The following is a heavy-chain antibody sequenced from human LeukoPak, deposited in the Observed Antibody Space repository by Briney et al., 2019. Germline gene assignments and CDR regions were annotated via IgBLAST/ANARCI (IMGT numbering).Heavy chain of an antibody. CDR3: ARVGVGSSWYAFYYYGMDV. V-gene: IGHV4-59*11. CDR1: GGSISSHY. CDR2: RHDSGSS. D-gene: IGHD6-13*01. J-gene: IGHJ6*02. Sequence: PSETLSLTCSVSGGSISSHYWIWFRQPPGKGLEWIGHRHDSGSSNYNPSLKSRVTISIDTSKNQFSLKLSSVTAADTAVYYCARVGVGSSWYAFYYYGMDVWGQGTTVTVSS.